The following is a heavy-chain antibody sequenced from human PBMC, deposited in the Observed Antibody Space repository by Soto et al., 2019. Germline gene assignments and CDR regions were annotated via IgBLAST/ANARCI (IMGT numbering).Heavy chain of an antibody. D-gene: IGHD2-15*01. CDR1: GYTFTSYG. J-gene: IGHJ4*02. CDR3: AREYCSGGSCYHTDY. V-gene: IGHV1-69*13. Sequence: SVKVSCKASGYTFTSYGISWVRQAPGQGLEWMGGIIPIFGTANYAQKFQGRVTITADESTSTAYMELSSLRSEDTAVYYCAREYCSGGSCYHTDYWGQGTLVTVSS. CDR2: IIPIFGTA.